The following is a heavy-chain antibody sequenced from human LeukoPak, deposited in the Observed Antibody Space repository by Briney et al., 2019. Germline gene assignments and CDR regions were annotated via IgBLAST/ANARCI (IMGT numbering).Heavy chain of an antibody. V-gene: IGHV1-18*01. CDR2: VSAYNGNT. J-gene: IGHJ4*02. CDR1: GYTFTSYG. D-gene: IGHD1-26*01. Sequence: ASVKVSCKASGYTFTSYGISWVRQAPGQGLEWMGWVSAYNGNTNYAQKLQGRGTMTTDTSPSTAYMELRSLRSDDTAVYYCALSGSFDYFDYWGQGTLVTVSS. CDR3: ALSGSFDYFDY.